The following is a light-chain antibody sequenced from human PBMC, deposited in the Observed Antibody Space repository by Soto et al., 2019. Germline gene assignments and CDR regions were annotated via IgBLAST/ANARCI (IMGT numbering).Light chain of an antibody. V-gene: IGKV3-20*01. CDR1: QSVTSNY. J-gene: IGKJ5*01. Sequence: ELVLTQSPGTLSLSPGERATLSCRASQSVTSNYLLWYQQKPGQAPRLLIYGASSRATDIPDRFSGSGSGTDFTLTISRLEPEDVAVYYCQQFGSSPPITFGQGTRLEIK. CDR2: GAS. CDR3: QQFGSSPPIT.